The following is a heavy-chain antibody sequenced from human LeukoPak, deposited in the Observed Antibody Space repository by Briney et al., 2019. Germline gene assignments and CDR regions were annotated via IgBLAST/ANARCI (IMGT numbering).Heavy chain of an antibody. D-gene: IGHD3-10*01. CDR1: GGTFSSYA. V-gene: IGHV1-69*04. CDR3: ARGGDYYLNGY. Sequence: SVKVSCKASGGTFSSYAISWVRQAPGQGLEWMGRIIPILGIANYAQKFQGRVTITADKSTSTAYMELSSLRSEDTAVYYCARGGDYYLNGYWGQGTLVTVSS. CDR2: IIPILGIA. J-gene: IGHJ4*02.